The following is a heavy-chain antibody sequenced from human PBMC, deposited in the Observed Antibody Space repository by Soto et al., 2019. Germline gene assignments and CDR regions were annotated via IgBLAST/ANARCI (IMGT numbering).Heavy chain of an antibody. V-gene: IGHV3-30-3*01. CDR1: GFTFSSYS. CDR2: ISYDGSNK. CDR3: ERRRIEDRYNWFDT. Sequence: GSLILSCASSGFTFSSYSIHWGRQAPGKGLEWVAVISYDGSNKYYADSVKGRFNISRDNSKNTLYLQMNSLRAEDTAVYYCERRRIEDRYNWFDTWGQGTLVTVSS. J-gene: IGHJ5*02.